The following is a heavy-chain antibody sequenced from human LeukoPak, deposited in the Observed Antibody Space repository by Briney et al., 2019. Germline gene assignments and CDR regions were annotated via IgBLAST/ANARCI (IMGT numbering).Heavy chain of an antibody. D-gene: IGHD3-10*01. V-gene: IGHV1-2*06. CDR2: INPNSGGT. J-gene: IGHJ4*02. CDR3: ARVRPYYYAMFDY. Sequence: ASVKVSCKASGYTFTSYGISWVRQAPGQGLEWMGRINPNSGGTNYAQKFQGRVTMTRDTSISTAYMELSRLRSDDTAVYYCARVRPYYYAMFDYWGQGTLVTVSS. CDR1: GYTFTSYG.